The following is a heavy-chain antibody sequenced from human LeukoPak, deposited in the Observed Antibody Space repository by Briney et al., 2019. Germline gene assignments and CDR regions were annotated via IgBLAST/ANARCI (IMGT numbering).Heavy chain of an antibody. Sequence: GGSLRLSCAASGFTFSTYAMNWVRQAPGKGLEWVSGISGSGGSTYYADSVKGRFTISRDNSKNTLYLQMSSLRADDTAVYYCAAPQYCSSTSCFLLYSYGMDVWGKGTTVTVSS. D-gene: IGHD2-2*01. V-gene: IGHV3-23*01. CDR1: GFTFSTYA. J-gene: IGHJ6*04. CDR3: AAPQYCSSTSCFLLYSYGMDV. CDR2: ISGSGGST.